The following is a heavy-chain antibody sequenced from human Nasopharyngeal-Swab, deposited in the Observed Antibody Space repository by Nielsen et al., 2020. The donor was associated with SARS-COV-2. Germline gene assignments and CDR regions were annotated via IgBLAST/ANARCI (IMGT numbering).Heavy chain of an antibody. Sequence: SGPTLVKPSQTLTLTCTFSGFSLSTSKVGVSWILQPPGTALEWLAHIFSNDKKTYRTSLKSRLTISQDTSKSQVVLTMTNMDPVDTATYYCARITYGDPDWFDPWGQGTLVTVSS. V-gene: IGHV2-26*01. CDR3: ARITYGDPDWFDP. D-gene: IGHD4-17*01. J-gene: IGHJ5*02. CDR2: IFSNDKK. CDR1: GFSLSTSKVG.